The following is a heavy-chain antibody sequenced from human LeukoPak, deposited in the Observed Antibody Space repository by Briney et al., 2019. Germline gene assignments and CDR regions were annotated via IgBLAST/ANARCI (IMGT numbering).Heavy chain of an antibody. D-gene: IGHD3-9*01. J-gene: IGHJ4*02. CDR3: ARHPYDILTGPSFDY. V-gene: IGHV3-74*01. Sequence: GGSLSLSCAASGFTFSSDWMHWVRQAPGKGLVWGSRINRDGRSTTYADSAKGRFTISRDNAKNTLYLQMNSLRAEDTAVYYCARHPYDILTGPSFDYWGQGTLVTVSS. CDR2: INRDGRST. CDR1: GFTFSSDW.